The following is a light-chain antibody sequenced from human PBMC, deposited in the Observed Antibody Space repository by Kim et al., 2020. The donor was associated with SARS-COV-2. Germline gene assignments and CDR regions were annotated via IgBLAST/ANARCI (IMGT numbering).Light chain of an antibody. Sequence: EIVLTQSPGTLSLSPGERATLSCRASQTISNNYLAWYQQNPGQAPRLLIYGASSRPTGIPDRFSGSGSGTDFPLTINRLEPEDFALYYLQSYAISTVVYAFGKGTKL. J-gene: IGKJ2*01. CDR2: GAS. CDR3: QSYAISTVVYA. CDR1: QTISNNY. V-gene: IGKV3-20*01.